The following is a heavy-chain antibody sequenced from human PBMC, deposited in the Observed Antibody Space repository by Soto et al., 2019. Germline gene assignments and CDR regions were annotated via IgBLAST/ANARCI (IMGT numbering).Heavy chain of an antibody. Sequence: EVQLVESGGGLVQPGGSLRLPCAASGFTFSTYWMTWVRQPPGKGLEGVASINQDGSERYDVDSVRGRFTISRDNAKNSLYLQMNSLRAEDTAVYYCVCGGNFFVYWGQATLVTVSP. J-gene: IGHJ4*02. D-gene: IGHD3-16*01. CDR3: VCGGNFFVY. V-gene: IGHV3-7*01. CDR1: GFTFSTYW. CDR2: INQDGSER.